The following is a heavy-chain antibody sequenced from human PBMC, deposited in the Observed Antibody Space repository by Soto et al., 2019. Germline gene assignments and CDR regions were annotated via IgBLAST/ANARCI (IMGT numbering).Heavy chain of an antibody. D-gene: IGHD6-13*01. V-gene: IGHV5-10-1*01. CDR2: IDPSDSYT. Sequence: PGESLRVSWKGSGYSFTSYWISWVRQMPGKGLEWMGRIDPSDSYTNYSPSFQGHVTISADKSISTAYLQWSSLKASDTAMYYCARLQPAAGDNDLTFDYWGQGTLVTVSS. CDR3: ARLQPAAGDNDLTFDY. J-gene: IGHJ4*02. CDR1: GYSFTSYW.